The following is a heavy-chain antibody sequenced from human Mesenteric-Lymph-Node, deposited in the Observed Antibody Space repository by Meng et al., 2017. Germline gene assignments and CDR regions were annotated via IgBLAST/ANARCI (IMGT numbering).Heavy chain of an antibody. CDR3: ARDIAVGLTGPYFDL. D-gene: IGHD6-19*01. V-gene: IGHV1-2*02. CDR1: GYTFTGSY. Sequence: HVRLVQSWAEVKQPGASVKVSCKASGYTFTGSYMHWVLQAPGQGLEWMGWINPNSGGTSYAQKFQGRVTMTRDTSISTAYIELSRLRSDDTAVYYCARDIAVGLTGPYFDLWGRGTLVTVSS. CDR2: INPNSGGT. J-gene: IGHJ2*01.